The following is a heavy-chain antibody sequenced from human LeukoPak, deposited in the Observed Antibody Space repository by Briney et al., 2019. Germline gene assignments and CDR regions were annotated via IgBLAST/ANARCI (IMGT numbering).Heavy chain of an antibody. J-gene: IGHJ4*02. Sequence: ASVKVSCKASVCTFSSYAISWVRQAPGQGLEWMGGIIPIFGTANYAQKFQGRVTITADESTSTAYMELSSLRSEDTAVYYCARVSQVATTPLFDYWGQGTLVTVSS. CDR2: IIPIFGTA. V-gene: IGHV1-69*13. CDR3: ARVSQVATTPLFDY. D-gene: IGHD5-12*01. CDR1: VCTFSSYA.